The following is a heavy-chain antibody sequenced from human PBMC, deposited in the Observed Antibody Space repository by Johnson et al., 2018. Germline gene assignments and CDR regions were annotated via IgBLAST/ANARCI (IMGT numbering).Heavy chain of an antibody. J-gene: IGHJ3*02. V-gene: IGHV3-7*01. CDR2: INQEGNEK. CDR1: GFSYSSYW. Sequence: EVQLLESGGGLVQPGGSRRLSCPASGFSYSSYWMSWVRQAPGKGLEWVANINQEGNEKNYVDAVKGRFTISRDNARESLFLQMNRLRDDDTAMYFCARDALTTRRDFFDGSWSGPSDAFETWGQGTMITVSS. D-gene: IGHD3-3*01. CDR3: ARDALTTRRDFFDGSWSGPSDAFET.